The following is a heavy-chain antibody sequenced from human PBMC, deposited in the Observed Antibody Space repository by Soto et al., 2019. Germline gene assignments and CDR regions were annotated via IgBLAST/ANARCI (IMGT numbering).Heavy chain of an antibody. V-gene: IGHV1-24*01. CDR3: ATYYDFWSGYCKERWFDP. J-gene: IGHJ5*02. D-gene: IGHD3-3*01. Sequence: ASVKVSCKVSGYTLTELSMHWVRQAPGKGLEWMGGFDPEDGETIYAQKFQGRVTMTEDTSTDTAYMELSSLRSEDTAVYYFATYYDFWSGYCKERWFDPWGQGTLVTVSS. CDR2: FDPEDGET. CDR1: GYTLTELS.